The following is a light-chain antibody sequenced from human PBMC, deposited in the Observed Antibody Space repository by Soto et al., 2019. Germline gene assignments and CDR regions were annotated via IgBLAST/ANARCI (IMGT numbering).Light chain of an antibody. Sequence: QSALTQPASVSGSPGQSIPISCTGTSSDVGGYDHVSWYQQHPGKAPKLIIYDVTVRPSGISPRFSGSKSDNTASLAVSGLQPEDEADYYCSSYTNKDTLLFGGGTKLTVL. J-gene: IGLJ3*02. CDR3: SSYTNKDTLL. CDR2: DVT. CDR1: SSDVGGYDH. V-gene: IGLV2-14*03.